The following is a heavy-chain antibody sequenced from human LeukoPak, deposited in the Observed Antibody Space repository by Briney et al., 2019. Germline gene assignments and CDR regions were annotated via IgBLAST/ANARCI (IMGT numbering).Heavy chain of an antibody. CDR3: ASSRYGTMIVVVKH. CDR1: GGTFSSYA. CDR2: IIPIFGTA. V-gene: IGHV1-69*05. Sequence: ASVKVSCKASGGTFSSYAISWVRQAPGQGLEWMGGIIPIFGTANYAQKFQGRVTITTDESTSTAYMELSSLRSEDTAVYYCASSRYGTMIVVVKHWGQGTLVTVSS. J-gene: IGHJ1*01. D-gene: IGHD3-22*01.